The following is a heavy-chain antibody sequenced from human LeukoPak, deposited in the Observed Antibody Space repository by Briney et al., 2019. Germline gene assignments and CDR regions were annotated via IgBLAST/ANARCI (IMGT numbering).Heavy chain of an antibody. CDR3: AKDSSNIMGARLDY. J-gene: IGHJ4*02. Sequence: PGGSLRLSCAASGFTFNSYAMSWVRQAPGRGLEWVSGISISGGSTYYADSVKGRFTISRDNSKNTLFLQMNSLRAEDTAVYYCAKDSSNIMGARLDYWGQGTLVTASS. CDR1: GFTFNSYA. D-gene: IGHD1-26*01. V-gene: IGHV3-23*01. CDR2: ISISGGST.